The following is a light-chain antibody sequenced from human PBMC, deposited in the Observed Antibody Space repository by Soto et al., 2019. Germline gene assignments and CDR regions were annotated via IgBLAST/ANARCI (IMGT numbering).Light chain of an antibody. CDR1: QSVSSNY. CDR3: QQYFTSPLT. V-gene: IGKV3-20*01. Sequence: EVVLTQSPGTLSLSPGESATLSCRASQSVSSNYLAWYQQKPGQAPRLLIYGVSTRATGIPDRFSGSGSGTDFSLTIRRLEPEDFALYYCQQYFTSPLTFDGGTKVEIK. J-gene: IGKJ4*01. CDR2: GVS.